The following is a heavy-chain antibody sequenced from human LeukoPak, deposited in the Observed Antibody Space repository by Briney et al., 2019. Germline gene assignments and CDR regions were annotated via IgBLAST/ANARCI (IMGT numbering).Heavy chain of an antibody. CDR2: IYSGDTT. J-gene: IGHJ4*02. CDR1: GFTVSSNY. V-gene: IGHV3-53*04. Sequence: PGGSLRLSCAASGFTVSSNYMSWVRQAPGKGLEWVSVIYSGDTTYYADSVKGRFTISRHNSRNTLYLQMNSQRTEDTAMYYCARLIKWSSDYWGQGTLVTVSS. CDR3: ARLIKWSSDY. D-gene: IGHD2-15*01.